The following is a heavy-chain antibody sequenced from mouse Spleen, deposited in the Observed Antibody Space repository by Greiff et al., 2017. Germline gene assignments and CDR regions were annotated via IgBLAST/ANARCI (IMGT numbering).Heavy chain of an antibody. CDR3: VRPDYDEDYYAMDY. Sequence: EVKVVESGGGLVQPKGSLKLSCAASGFSFNTYAMNWVRQAPGKGLEWVARIRNKSNNYATYYADSVKDRFTISRDDSESMLYLQMNNLKTEDTAMYYCVRPDYDEDYYAMDYWGQGTSVTVSS. D-gene: IGHD2-4*01. J-gene: IGHJ4*01. V-gene: IGHV10-1*01. CDR1: GFSFNTYA. CDR2: IRNKSNNYAT.